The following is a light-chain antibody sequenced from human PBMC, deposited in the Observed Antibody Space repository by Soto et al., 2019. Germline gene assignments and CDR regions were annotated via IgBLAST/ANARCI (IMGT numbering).Light chain of an antibody. CDR3: QQYNNWPPWT. CDR2: GAS. J-gene: IGKJ1*01. Sequence: IVMTQSRATLSVSPGERATLSCRASQCVSSNLAWYQQKPGQAPRLLIYGASTRATGIPARFSGSGSGTEFALTISSLQSEDFAVHYCQQYNNWPPWTFGQGTKVEIK. V-gene: IGKV3-15*01. CDR1: QCVSSN.